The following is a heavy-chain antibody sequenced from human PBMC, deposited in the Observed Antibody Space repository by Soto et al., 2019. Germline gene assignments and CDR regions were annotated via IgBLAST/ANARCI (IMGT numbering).Heavy chain of an antibody. CDR1: GGSVSSSNW. J-gene: IGHJ4*01. Sequence: QVQLQESGPGLVQPSGTLSLTCAVSGGSVSSSNWWTWVRQPAGTGLEWIGQIFHSGITSYNPPLKSRITISLDKSKNHLSLTLISVTAADTAVYYCARHGGKFFDYWGHGTLVTVSS. CDR3: ARHGGKFFDY. D-gene: IGHD2-15*01. CDR2: IFHSGIT. V-gene: IGHV4-4*02.